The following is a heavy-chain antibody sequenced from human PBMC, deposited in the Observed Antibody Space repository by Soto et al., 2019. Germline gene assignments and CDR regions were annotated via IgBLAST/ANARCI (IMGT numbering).Heavy chain of an antibody. V-gene: IGHV4-39*01. D-gene: IGHD3-16*01. CDR1: GGSISSSSYY. Sequence: SETLSLTCTVSGGSISSSSYYWGWIRQPPGKGLEWIGSIYYSGSTYYNPSLKSRVTISVDTSKNQFSLKLSSVTAADTAVYYCARSYDYVWGSDNAAFDIWGQGTMVTVSS. CDR2: IYYSGST. CDR3: ARSYDYVWGSDNAAFDI. J-gene: IGHJ3*02.